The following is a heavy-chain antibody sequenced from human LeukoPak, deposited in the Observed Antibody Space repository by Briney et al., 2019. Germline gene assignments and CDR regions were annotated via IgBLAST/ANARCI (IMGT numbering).Heavy chain of an antibody. Sequence: GRSLRLSCAASGFTFSSYAMHWVRQAPGKGLEWVAVISYDGSNKYYADSVKGRFTISRDNSKNTLYLQMNSLRAEDTAVYYCARDVVAAAGGFDYWGQGTLVTVSS. D-gene: IGHD6-13*01. V-gene: IGHV3-30-3*01. CDR1: GFTFSSYA. J-gene: IGHJ4*02. CDR2: ISYDGSNK. CDR3: ARDVVAAAGGFDY.